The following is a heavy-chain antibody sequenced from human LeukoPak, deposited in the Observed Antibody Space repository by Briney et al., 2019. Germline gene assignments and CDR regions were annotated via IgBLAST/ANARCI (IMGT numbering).Heavy chain of an antibody. Sequence: PGGSLRLSCAASGFTFYNSGMGWVRQAPGKGWKGVSAISGSGGTTYYADSVKGRSTISRDDSKNTLYLQMNSLRAEDTAVYYCAIEQWELKYWGQGTLVTVSS. V-gene: IGHV3-23*01. J-gene: IGHJ4*02. CDR1: GFTFYNSG. CDR3: AIEQWELKY. D-gene: IGHD1-26*01. CDR2: ISGSGGTT.